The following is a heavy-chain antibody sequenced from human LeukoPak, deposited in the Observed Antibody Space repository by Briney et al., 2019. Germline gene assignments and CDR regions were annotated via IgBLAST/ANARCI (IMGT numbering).Heavy chain of an antibody. CDR1: GFSLSTTGVG. V-gene: IGHV2-5*02. CDR2: IYWDDDK. J-gene: IGHJ3*02. CDR3: AHSGTVTTPHDAFDI. D-gene: IGHD4-17*01. Sequence: SGPTRVKPTQTLTLTCTFSGFSLSTTGVGVGWIRQPPGKALEWLALIYWDDDKRYSPSLRSRLTITKDTSKNQVVLTMTNMDPVDTATYYCAHSGTVTTPHDAFDIWGQGTMVTVSS.